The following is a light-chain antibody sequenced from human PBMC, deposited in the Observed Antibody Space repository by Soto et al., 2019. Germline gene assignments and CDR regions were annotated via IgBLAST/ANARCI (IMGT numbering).Light chain of an antibody. V-gene: IGLV2-14*01. J-gene: IGLJ1*01. Sequence: QSVLTQPASVSGSPGQSITISCTGSSSDVGGYNYVSWYQRHPGKAPRLMISEVSNRPSRVSNRFSGSKSGNTASLTISGLQAEDEADYYCSSYTSSSTLVFGTGTKVTVL. CDR2: EVS. CDR3: SSYTSSSTLV. CDR1: SSDVGGYNY.